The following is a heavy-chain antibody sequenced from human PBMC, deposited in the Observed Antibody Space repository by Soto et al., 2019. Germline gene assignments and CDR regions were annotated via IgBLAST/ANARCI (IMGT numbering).Heavy chain of an antibody. CDR2: IIPILGIA. CDR1: GGTFSSYT. D-gene: IGHD2-2*01. Sequence: QVQLVQSGAEVKKPGSSVKVSCKASGGTFSSYTISWVRQAPGQGLEWMGRIIPILGIANYAQKFQGRVTITADKSTSTAYMELSSLRSEDTAVYYCARGVVGGYCSSTSCYAFDIWGQGTMVTVSS. CDR3: ARGVVGGYCSSTSCYAFDI. V-gene: IGHV1-69*02. J-gene: IGHJ3*02.